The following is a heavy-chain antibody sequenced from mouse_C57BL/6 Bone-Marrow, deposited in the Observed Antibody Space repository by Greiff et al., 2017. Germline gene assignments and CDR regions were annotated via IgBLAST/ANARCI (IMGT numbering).Heavy chain of an antibody. CDR3: SSFDGNYFDF. V-gene: IGHV14-4*01. D-gene: IGHD2-3*01. J-gene: IGHJ2*01. Sequence: VQLQQSGAELVRPGASVKLSCTASGFNIKDDYIHWVKQRPEQGLEWIGWIDPGIGDTEYAAKVQGKATLTSATSSNTAYLQLSSLTSEDTAVYYCSSFDGNYFDFWGQGTPLTAAS. CDR2: IDPGIGDT. CDR1: GFNIKDDY.